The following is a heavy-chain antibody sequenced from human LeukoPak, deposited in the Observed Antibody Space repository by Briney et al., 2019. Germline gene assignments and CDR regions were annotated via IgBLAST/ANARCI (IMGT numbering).Heavy chain of an antibody. CDR3: ARDNYYDSSGYSSPSFQH. D-gene: IGHD3-22*01. J-gene: IGHJ1*01. V-gene: IGHV3-7*01. CDR2: IKQDGSEK. CDR1: GFTFSSYW. Sequence: GGSLRLSCAASGFTFSSYWMSWVRQAPGKGLEWVANIKQDGSEKYYVDSVKGRFTISRDNAKNSLYLQMNSLRAEDTAVYYCARDNYYDSSGYSSPSFQHWGQGTLVTVSS.